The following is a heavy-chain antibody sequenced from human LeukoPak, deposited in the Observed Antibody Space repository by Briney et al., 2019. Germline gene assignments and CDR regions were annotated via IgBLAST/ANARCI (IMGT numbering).Heavy chain of an antibody. D-gene: IGHD3-22*01. CDR2: IKSDGST. V-gene: IGHV3-74*01. CDR1: GFTFSSYW. CDR3: ARAPSEIGGYYPEYFRH. Sequence: GGSPRLSCAASGFTFSSYWMHWVRQAPGKGLVWVSRIKSDGSTNYEDSVKGRFTISRDNAKNTVSLQMNSLRAEDTGVYFCARAPSEIGGYYPEYFRHWGQGTLVTFSS. J-gene: IGHJ1*01.